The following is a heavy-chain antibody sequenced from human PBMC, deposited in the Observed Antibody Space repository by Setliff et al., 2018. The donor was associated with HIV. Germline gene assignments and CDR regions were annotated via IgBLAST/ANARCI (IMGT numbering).Heavy chain of an antibody. CDR2: IDGDGSGT. J-gene: IGHJ6*02. Sequence: GGSLRLSCAASGFTFSSYWMHWVRQVPGEGLVWVSRIDGDGSGTSYADSVQGRFTISRDNAKNTLYLQMNSLRAEDTAVYYCVRDITTCWDVWGQGTTVTVSS. CDR3: VRDITTCWDV. V-gene: IGHV3-74*01. D-gene: IGHD4-4*01. CDR1: GFTFSSYW.